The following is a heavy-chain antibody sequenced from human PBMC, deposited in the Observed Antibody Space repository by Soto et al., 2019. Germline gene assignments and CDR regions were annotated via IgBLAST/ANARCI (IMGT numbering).Heavy chain of an antibody. CDR3: ASVRVGQLVLYYCIDV. V-gene: IGHV1-69*12. CDR2: IIPIFGTA. D-gene: IGHD6-6*01. J-gene: IGHJ6*02. CDR1: GGTFSSYA. Sequence: QVQLVQSGAEVKKPGSSVKVSCKASGGTFSSYAISWVRQAPGQGLEWMGGIIPIFGTANYAQKFQGRVTIPADESPSTAYMELSSLRSEDTAVYYCASVRVGQLVLYYCIDVWGQGTTVTVSS.